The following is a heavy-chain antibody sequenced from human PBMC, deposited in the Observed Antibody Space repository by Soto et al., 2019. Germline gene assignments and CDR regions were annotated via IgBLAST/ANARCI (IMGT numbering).Heavy chain of an antibody. V-gene: IGHV4-30-2*01. Sequence: SETLSLTCAVSXGSISXGGYSWNWIRQPPGKGLEWIGYIYHNGNTYYNPSLESRITISLDRSRNQISLILNSVTAADTAVYYCXSTHPVPLGDLSPYFDYWGQGSLVTVSS. J-gene: IGHJ4*02. CDR1: XGSISXGGYS. CDR2: IYHNGNT. D-gene: IGHD3-16*02. CDR3: XSTHPVPLGDLSPYFDY.